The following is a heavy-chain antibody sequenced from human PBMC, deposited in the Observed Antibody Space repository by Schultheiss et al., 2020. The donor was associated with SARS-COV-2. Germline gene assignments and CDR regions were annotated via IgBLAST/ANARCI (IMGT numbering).Heavy chain of an antibody. J-gene: IGHJ6*02. D-gene: IGHD4-17*01. CDR2: INHSGST. CDR3: ARVDYVNYYYGMDV. Sequence: SETLSLTCAVYGGSFSGYYWSWIRQPPGKGLEWIGEINHSGSTNYNPSLKSRVTMSVDTSKNQFSLKLSSVTAADTAVYYCARVDYVNYYYGMDVWGQGTTVTVSS. V-gene: IGHV4-34*01. CDR1: GGSFSGYY.